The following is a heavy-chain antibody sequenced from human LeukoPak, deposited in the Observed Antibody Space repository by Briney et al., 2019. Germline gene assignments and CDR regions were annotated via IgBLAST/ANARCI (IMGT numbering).Heavy chain of an antibody. D-gene: IGHD3-10*01. CDR1: GYSFTGYN. CDR2: INPGGGGA. V-gene: IGHV1-46*01. CDR3: ARDGERVGRITMVRGVTDFDY. J-gene: IGHJ4*02. Sequence: ASVKVSCKASGYSFTGYNIHWVRQASGQGLEWMGIINPGGGGASYAQKFQGRVTMTRDTSTSTVDMELSSLRSEDTAVYYCARDGERVGRITMVRGVTDFDYWGQGTQVTVSS.